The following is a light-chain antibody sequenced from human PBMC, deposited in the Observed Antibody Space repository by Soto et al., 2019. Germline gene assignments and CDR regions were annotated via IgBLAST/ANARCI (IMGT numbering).Light chain of an antibody. V-gene: IGLV4-69*01. CDR3: QTWTTGILL. Sequence: QLVLTQSPSASASLGASITLTCTLSSGHSNYAIAWHQQQPEKGPRYLMRVNTDGSHTRGDGIPDRFSGSSSGAERYLTISSLQSEDEADYCCQTWTTGILLFGGGTKLTVL. CDR1: SGHSNYA. J-gene: IGLJ3*02. CDR2: VNTDGSH.